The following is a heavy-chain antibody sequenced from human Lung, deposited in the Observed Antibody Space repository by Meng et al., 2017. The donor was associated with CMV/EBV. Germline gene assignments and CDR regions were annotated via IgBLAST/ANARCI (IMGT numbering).Heavy chain of an antibody. CDR3: ARDAPAVAPK. J-gene: IGHJ4*02. CDR2: FYYSGST. Sequence: GSLRLSCTVSGGSISSYYWSWIRQPPGKGLEWIGYFYYSGSTNYNPSLKSRVTISVDTSKNQFSLKLSSVTATDTAVYYCARDAPAVAPKWGQGTLVTVSS. V-gene: IGHV4-59*01. CDR1: GGSISSYY. D-gene: IGHD6-19*01.